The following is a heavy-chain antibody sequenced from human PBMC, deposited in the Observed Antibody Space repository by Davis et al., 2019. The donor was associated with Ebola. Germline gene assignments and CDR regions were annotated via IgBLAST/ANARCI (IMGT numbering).Heavy chain of an antibody. D-gene: IGHD1-26*01. CDR3: ARGSSNCFEI. Sequence: PSGTLTLTFAISGATVSSNSVGWNCIRQSPSRGLEWLAATFYSSSWYYTYAASLTGRITINPDTSKNQLSMQRNSVTPDDTAVYYCARGSSNCFEIWGQGTIVTVSS. CDR1: GATVSSNSVG. CDR2: TFYSSSWYY. V-gene: IGHV6-1*01. J-gene: IGHJ3*02.